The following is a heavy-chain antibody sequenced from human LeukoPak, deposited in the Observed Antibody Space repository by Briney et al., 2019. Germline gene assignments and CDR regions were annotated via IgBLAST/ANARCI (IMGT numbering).Heavy chain of an antibody. D-gene: IGHD1-20*01. J-gene: IGHJ5*02. V-gene: IGHV4-39*07. CDR3: ARHSNWNGGVDWFDP. CDR1: GGSISSSIYY. Sequence: SETLSLTCIVSGGSISSSIYYWAWVRQPPGKGLEWIGRIYSGGSTNYNPSLRSRVTMSVDTSKNQFSLKLTSMTAADTAVYYCARHSNWNGGVDWFDPWGQGTQVTVSS. CDR2: IYSGGST.